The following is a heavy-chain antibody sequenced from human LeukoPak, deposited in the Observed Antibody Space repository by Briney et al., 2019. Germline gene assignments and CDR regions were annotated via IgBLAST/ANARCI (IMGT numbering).Heavy chain of an antibody. Sequence: HPGGSLRLSCAASGFTFSSYAMHWVRQAPGKGLEWVSVISDDGSSKYYADSVKGRFTISRDNSKNTLYLQMNSLRAEDTAVYYCARDRGDGSSTSCQEGYYYYGMDVWGKGTTVTVSS. CDR2: ISDDGSSK. V-gene: IGHV3-33*08. J-gene: IGHJ6*04. D-gene: IGHD2-2*01. CDR3: ARDRGDGSSTSCQEGYYYYGMDV. CDR1: GFTFSSYA.